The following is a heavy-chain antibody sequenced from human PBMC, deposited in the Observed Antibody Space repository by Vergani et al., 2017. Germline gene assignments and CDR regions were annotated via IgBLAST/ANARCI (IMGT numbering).Heavy chain of an antibody. J-gene: IGHJ3*02. CDR3: ARDDRSSGWYFGAFDI. Sequence: EVQLVESGGGLIQPGGSLRLSCAASGFTVSSNYMSWVRQAPGKGLEWVSVIYSGGSTYYADSVKGRFTISRDNSKNTLYLQMNSLRAEDTAVYYCARDDRSSGWYFGAFDIWGQGTKVTVSS. V-gene: IGHV3-53*01. D-gene: IGHD6-19*01. CDR1: GFTVSSNY. CDR2: IYSGGST.